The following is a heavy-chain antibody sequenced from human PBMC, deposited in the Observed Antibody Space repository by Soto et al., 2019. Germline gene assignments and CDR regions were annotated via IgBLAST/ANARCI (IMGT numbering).Heavy chain of an antibody. CDR1: GGSFSGYY. CDR2: INHSGST. D-gene: IGHD2-8*01. Sequence: SETLSLTCAVYGGSFSGYYWSWIRQPPGKGLEWIGEINHSGSTNYNPSLKSRVTISVDTSKNQFSLKLSSVTAADTAVYYCARGPIVLMVYATYNWFDPWGQGTLVTVSS. CDR3: ARGPIVLMVYATYNWFDP. V-gene: IGHV4-34*01. J-gene: IGHJ5*02.